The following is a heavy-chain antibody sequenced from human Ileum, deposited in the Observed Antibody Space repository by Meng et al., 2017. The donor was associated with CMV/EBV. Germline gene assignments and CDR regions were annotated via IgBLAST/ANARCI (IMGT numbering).Heavy chain of an antibody. CDR2: ISAYNGNT. D-gene: IGHD5-18*01. Sequence: ASVKVSCKASGYTFNIYGITWLRQAPGQGLEWMGWISAYNGNTNYAQNLQGRVTMTTDTSTSTAYMELRGLRSDDTAVYYCARDRQAWIPREAFDIWGQGTMVTVSS. CDR3: ARDRQAWIPREAFDI. V-gene: IGHV1-18*01. CDR1: GYTFNIYG. J-gene: IGHJ3*02.